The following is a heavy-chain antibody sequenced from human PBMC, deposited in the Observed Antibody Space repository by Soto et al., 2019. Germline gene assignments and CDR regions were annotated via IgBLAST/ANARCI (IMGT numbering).Heavy chain of an antibody. D-gene: IGHD2-21*02. Sequence: QVQLVQSGAEVKKPGASVKVSCKASGYTFTSYGISWVRQAPGQGLEWMGWLSAYNGNTNYAQKLQGRVTMTTDTPTSPAYMELRSLRSDDTAVYYCARVQRYCGGDCYKPIDYWGQGTLVTVSS. J-gene: IGHJ4*02. V-gene: IGHV1-18*01. CDR3: ARVQRYCGGDCYKPIDY. CDR1: GYTFTSYG. CDR2: LSAYNGNT.